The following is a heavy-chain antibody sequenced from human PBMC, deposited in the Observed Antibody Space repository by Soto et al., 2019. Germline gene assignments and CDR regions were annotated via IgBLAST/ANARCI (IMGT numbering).Heavy chain of an antibody. CDR1: GGNFSSYA. CDR2: IIPIFATA. Sequence: SVKVSCKASGGNFSSYAISWVRQAPGQGLEWMGGIIPIFATANYAQKFQGRVTVTADESTSTAYMELSSLRSDDTAVYYCARADCSGGSCDSEVIRYFDYWGQGTLVTVSS. D-gene: IGHD2-15*01. V-gene: IGHV1-69*13. CDR3: ARADCSGGSCDSEVIRYFDY. J-gene: IGHJ4*02.